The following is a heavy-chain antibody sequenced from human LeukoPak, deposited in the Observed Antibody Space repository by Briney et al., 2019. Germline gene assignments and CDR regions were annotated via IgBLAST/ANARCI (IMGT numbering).Heavy chain of an antibody. D-gene: IGHD6-6*01. J-gene: IGHJ4*02. CDR3: ARFSSSLEYYFDY. CDR1: GFTVSSNY. V-gene: IGHV3-66*02. Sequence: GGSLRLSCAASGFTVSSNYMSWVRQAPGKGLECVSVIYSGGSTYYADSVKGRFTISRDNSKNTLYLQMNSLRAEDTAVYYCARFSSSLEYYFDYWGQGTLVTVSS. CDR2: IYSGGST.